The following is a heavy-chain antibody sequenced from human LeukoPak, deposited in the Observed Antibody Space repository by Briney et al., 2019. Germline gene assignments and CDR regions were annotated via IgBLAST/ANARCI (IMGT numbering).Heavy chain of an antibody. Sequence: GASVKVSCKVSGYSVNELSMHWVRQAPGLGLEWVSAMSGSGDDTYYADSVKGRFTISRDNAKNTLYLQMNSLRAEDTAVYHCAKMMGQMLYDYCMDVWAKGTTLTVS. CDR1: GYSVNELS. CDR3: AKMMGQMLYDYCMDV. J-gene: IGHJ6*03. V-gene: IGHV3-23*01. D-gene: IGHD2-8*01. CDR2: MSGSGDDT.